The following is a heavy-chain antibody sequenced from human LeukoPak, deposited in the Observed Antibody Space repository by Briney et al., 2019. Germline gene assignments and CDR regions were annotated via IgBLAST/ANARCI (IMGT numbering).Heavy chain of an antibody. CDR1: GGSISSGGYS. D-gene: IGHD3-22*01. CDR3: ARGIQEDYYDSSGYYYSWFDP. J-gene: IGHJ5*02. Sequence: SQTLSLTCAVSGGSISSGGYSWSWIRQPPGKGLEWIGYLYHSGSTYYNPSLKSRVTISVDRSKNQFSLKLSSVTAADTPVYYCARGIQEDYYDSSGYYYSWFDPWGQGTLVTVSS. CDR2: LYHSGST. V-gene: IGHV4-30-2*01.